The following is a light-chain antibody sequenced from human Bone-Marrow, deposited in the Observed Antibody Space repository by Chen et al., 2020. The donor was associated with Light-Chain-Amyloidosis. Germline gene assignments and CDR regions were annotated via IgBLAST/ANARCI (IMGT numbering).Light chain of an antibody. CDR2: EVT. V-gene: IGLV2-14*01. CDR1: SSDVGGDNH. Sequence: QSALTQPASGSGPPGQSITISCTGTSSDVGGDNHVSWYQQHPDKAPKLMIYEVTTRPSWVPDRFSGSKSDNTASLTISGLQTEDEADYFCSSYTITNTLVFGSGTRVTVL. J-gene: IGLJ1*01. CDR3: SSYTITNTLV.